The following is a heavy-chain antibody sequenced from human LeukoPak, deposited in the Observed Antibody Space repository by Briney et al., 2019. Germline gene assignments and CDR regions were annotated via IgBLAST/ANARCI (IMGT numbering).Heavy chain of an antibody. CDR3: ARGVGTTNFDY. V-gene: IGHV4-61*02. CDR2: MYTSGST. Sequence: SQTLSLTCIVSGDSMSRGNYYWSWIRQPAGKGLEWLGRMYTSGSTNYNPSLKSRATISVDTSKNQFSLQLNSVTAADTAVYYCARGVGTTNFDYWGQGTLVTVSS. D-gene: IGHD1-26*01. J-gene: IGHJ4*02. CDR1: GDSMSRGNYY.